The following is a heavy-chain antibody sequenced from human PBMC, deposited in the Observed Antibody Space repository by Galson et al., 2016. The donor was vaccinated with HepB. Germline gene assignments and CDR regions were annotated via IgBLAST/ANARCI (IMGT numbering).Heavy chain of an antibody. V-gene: IGHV3-30*03. J-gene: IGHJ6*02. CDR3: ARDPGGSSGYGMDF. D-gene: IGHD6-13*01. CDR1: GFTFSSYG. CDR2: ISYDGSNK. Sequence: SLRLSCAASGFTFSSYGMHWVRQAPGKGLEWVAVISYDGSNKYYADSVKGRFTISRDNSRDTLFLLMTSLRAEDTAVYYCARDPGGSSGYGMDFWGQGTTVTVSS.